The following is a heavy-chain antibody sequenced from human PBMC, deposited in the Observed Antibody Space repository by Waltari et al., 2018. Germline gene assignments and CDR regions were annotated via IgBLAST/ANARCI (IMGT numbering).Heavy chain of an antibody. CDR1: AFTFSSSA. CDR2: IYSGGST. V-gene: IGHV3-23*03. J-gene: IGHJ4*02. Sequence: EVQLLESGGGLVQPGRSLRLSCAASAFTFSSSALSWDRQAPGKGLEWVSVIYSGGSTYYADSVKGRFTISRDNSKNTLYLQMNSLRAEDTAVYYCAKDRRSLHYFDYWGQGTLVTVSS. CDR3: AKDRRSLHYFDY. D-gene: IGHD2-15*01.